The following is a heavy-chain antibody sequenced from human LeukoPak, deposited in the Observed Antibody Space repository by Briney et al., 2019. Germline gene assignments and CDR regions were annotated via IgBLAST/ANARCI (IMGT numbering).Heavy chain of an antibody. CDR1: GFTFSTYA. Sequence: LSGGSLRLSCAASGFTFSTYAMNWVRPAPGKGLEWASVISNSGGSTYYADSVKGRFTISRDNSKNTLYLQMNSLRAEDTAIYYCAKEHTEVSGTIDYWGQGTLVTVSS. V-gene: IGHV3-23*01. J-gene: IGHJ4*02. D-gene: IGHD6-19*01. CDR3: AKEHTEVSGTIDY. CDR2: ISNSGGST.